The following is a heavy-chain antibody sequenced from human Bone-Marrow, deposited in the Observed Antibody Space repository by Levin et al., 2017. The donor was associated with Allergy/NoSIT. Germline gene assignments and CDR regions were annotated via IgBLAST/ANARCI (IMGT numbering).Heavy chain of an antibody. D-gene: IGHD6-13*01. V-gene: IGHV3-23*01. CDR1: GFTFSSYA. CDR2: ISGSGGST. Sequence: ETLSLTCAASGFTFSSYAMSWVRQAPGKGLEWVSAISGSGGSTYYADSVKGRFTISRDNSKNTLYLQMNSLRAEDTAVYYCAKDPRHSSSWYKMGYFDYWGQGTLVTVSS. J-gene: IGHJ4*02. CDR3: AKDPRHSSSWYKMGYFDY.